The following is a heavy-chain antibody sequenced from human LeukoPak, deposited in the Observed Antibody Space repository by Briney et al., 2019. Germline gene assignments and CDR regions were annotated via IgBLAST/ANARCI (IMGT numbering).Heavy chain of an antibody. CDR3: ARAHFLLHYYDSSDDNWFDP. D-gene: IGHD3-22*01. J-gene: IGHJ5*02. V-gene: IGHV4-31*03. Sequence: PSQTLSLTCSVSGGSISSGGYYWSWIRQHPGKGLEWIGYIYYSGSTYYNPSLKSRVTISVDTSKNQFSLKLSSVTAADTAVYYCARAHFLLHYYDSSDDNWFDPCGQGTLVTVSS. CDR2: IYYSGST. CDR1: GGSISSGGYY.